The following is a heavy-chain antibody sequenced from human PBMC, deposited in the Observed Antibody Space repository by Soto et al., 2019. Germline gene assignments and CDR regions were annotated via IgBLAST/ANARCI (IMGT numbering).Heavy chain of an antibody. V-gene: IGHV1-2*02. CDR1: GYTFTVYH. CDR3: AREIRXXXXXXXXXDX. CDR2: INPNSGGT. Sequence: ASVKVSCKSSGYTFTVYHMHWVRQAPGQGLEWMGWINPNSGGTKYAQKFEGRVTMTRDTSISTAYMELSNLTSDDTAVYYCAREIRXXXXXXXXXDXXXXGTLVTXSS. J-gene: IGHJ2*01.